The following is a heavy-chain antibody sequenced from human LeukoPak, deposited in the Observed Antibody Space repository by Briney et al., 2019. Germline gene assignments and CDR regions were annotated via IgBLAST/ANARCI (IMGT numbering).Heavy chain of an antibody. D-gene: IGHD6-19*01. CDR1: GGSISSSSYY. J-gene: IGHJ5*02. V-gene: IGHV4-39*07. CDR3: ARDRRAEWFDP. CDR2: IYYSGST. Sequence: PSETLSLTCTVSGGSISSSSYYWGWIRQPPGKGLEWIGSIYYSGSTYYNPSLKSRVTISVDTSKNQFSLKLSSVTAADTAVYYCARDRRAEWFDPWGQGTLVTVSS.